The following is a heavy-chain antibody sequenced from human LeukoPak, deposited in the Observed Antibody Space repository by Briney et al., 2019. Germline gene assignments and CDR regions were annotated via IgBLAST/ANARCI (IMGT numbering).Heavy chain of an antibody. J-gene: IGHJ4*02. Sequence: GGSLRLSCAASGFTFSSYAMSWVRQAPGKGLEWVSAISGSGGSTYYADSVKGRFTISRDNSKNTLYLQMNSLRAEDTAVYYCAKPSEERRYFDWSADWGQGTLVTVSS. V-gene: IGHV3-23*01. CDR2: ISGSGGST. CDR1: GFTFSSYA. D-gene: IGHD3-9*01. CDR3: AKPSEERRYFDWSAD.